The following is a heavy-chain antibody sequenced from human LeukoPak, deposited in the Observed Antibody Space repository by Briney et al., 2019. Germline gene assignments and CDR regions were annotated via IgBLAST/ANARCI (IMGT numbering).Heavy chain of an antibody. CDR2: MSHSGSA. V-gene: IGHV4-39*01. Sequence: SETLSLTCTVSGGSVTTSSYYWGWIRQPPGKGLEWIGSMSHSGSAFYNPSLKSRVSISVDTSKNQFSLRVTAVTAADTALYYCARRSLREAYNRFDPWGQGTLVTVSS. CDR1: GGSVTTSSYY. J-gene: IGHJ5*02. CDR3: ARRSLREAYNRFDP. D-gene: IGHD3-10*01.